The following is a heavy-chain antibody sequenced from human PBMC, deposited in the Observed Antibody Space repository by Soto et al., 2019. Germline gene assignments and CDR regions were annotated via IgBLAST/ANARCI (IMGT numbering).Heavy chain of an antibody. Sequence: QVQLVQSGAEVKKPGASVKVSCKASGYTFTSYDINWVRQATGQGLECMGWMNPNSGNTGYAQKFQGRVTMTRNTSISTAYMELSSLRSDDTAVYYCARGIATVTYYYYYYMDVWGKGTTVTVSS. CDR3: ARGIATVTYYYYYYMDV. CDR1: GYTFTSYD. V-gene: IGHV1-8*01. J-gene: IGHJ6*03. D-gene: IGHD4-17*01. CDR2: MNPNSGNT.